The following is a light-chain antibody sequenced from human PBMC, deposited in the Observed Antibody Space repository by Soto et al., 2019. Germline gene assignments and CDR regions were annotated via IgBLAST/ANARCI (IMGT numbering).Light chain of an antibody. CDR1: QSISNH. CDR3: QQSYTSPFT. Sequence: DIQMTQSPSSLSASVGERVTITCRASQSISNHFNWYRQKPGKAPELLIYAASTLQSGVPSRFSGSGSGTDSTLTISSLQPEDFETYYCQQSYTSPFTFGPGTKVDI. V-gene: IGKV1-39*01. CDR2: AAS. J-gene: IGKJ3*01.